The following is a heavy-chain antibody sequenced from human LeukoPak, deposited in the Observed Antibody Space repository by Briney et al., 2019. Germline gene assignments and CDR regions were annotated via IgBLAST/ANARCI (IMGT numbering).Heavy chain of an antibody. J-gene: IGHJ5*02. CDR2: IYYTGST. CDR3: AREYSSSWYLNWFDP. V-gene: IGHV4-38-2*02. Sequence: SETLSLTCTVSGYSISSGYFWGWVRQTPGKGLEWIGIIYYTGSTNYNPSLKSRVTISMDTSKNQFSLKLYSVTAGDTAVYYCAREYSSSWYLNWFDPWGQGTLVTVSS. D-gene: IGHD6-13*01. CDR1: GYSISSGYF.